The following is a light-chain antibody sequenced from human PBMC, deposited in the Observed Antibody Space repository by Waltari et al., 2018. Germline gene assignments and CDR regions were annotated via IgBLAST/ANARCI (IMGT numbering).Light chain of an antibody. CDR3: SSHGAGNYWV. Sequence: QSALTQPPSASGSPGHSVTLPCTGTSSDIGTYNSVSWFQQPPDKAPKLLIHEVSKRPSGVPDRFSGSKSGNTASLTVSGLQAGDEADYYCSSHGAGNYWVFGGGTKLTVL. J-gene: IGLJ3*02. CDR1: SSDIGTYNS. V-gene: IGLV2-8*01. CDR2: EVS.